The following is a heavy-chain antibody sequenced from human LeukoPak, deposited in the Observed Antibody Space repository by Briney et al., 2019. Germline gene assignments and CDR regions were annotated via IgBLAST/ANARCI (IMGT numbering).Heavy chain of an antibody. J-gene: IGHJ4*02. CDR3: ARGDGSGSYYPSHFDY. Sequence: GESLKISCTGSGYSFTSYWIGWVRQMPGKGLEWMGIIYPGDSDTRYSPSFQGQVTISADKSISTAYLQWSSLKASDTAMYYCARGDGSGSYYPSHFDYWGQGTLVTVSS. V-gene: IGHV5-51*01. CDR1: GYSFTSYW. CDR2: IYPGDSDT. D-gene: IGHD3-10*01.